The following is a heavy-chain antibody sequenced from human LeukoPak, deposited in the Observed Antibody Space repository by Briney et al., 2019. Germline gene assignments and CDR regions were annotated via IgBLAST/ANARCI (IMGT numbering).Heavy chain of an antibody. CDR3: ARGGSGLRRVDY. V-gene: IGHV3-53*05. Sequence: GGSLKLSCAASGFTFSGSAMHWVRQASGKGLEWVSVIYSGGSTYYADSVKGRFTISRDNSKNTLYLQMNSLRSDDTAVYYCARGGSGLRRVDYWGQGTLVTVSS. CDR1: GFTFSGSA. J-gene: IGHJ4*02. CDR2: IYSGGST. D-gene: IGHD3-10*01.